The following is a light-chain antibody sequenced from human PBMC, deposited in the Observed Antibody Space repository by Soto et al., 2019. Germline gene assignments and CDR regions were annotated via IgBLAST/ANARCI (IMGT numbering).Light chain of an antibody. CDR1: QSLGSW. CDR3: QQYHTYWT. CDR2: DAS. V-gene: IGKV1-5*01. J-gene: IGKJ1*01. Sequence: EIQMTQPPSTLSDSIGDRIIITCRASQSLGSWLAWYQQKPGKDPKLLIYDASVLESGVPSRFSGSGSGTEFTLTISSLQPDDFATYYCQQYHTYWTFGQGPKVDI.